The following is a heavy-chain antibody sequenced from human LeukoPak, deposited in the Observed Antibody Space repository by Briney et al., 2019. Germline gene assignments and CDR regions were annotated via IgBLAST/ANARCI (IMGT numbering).Heavy chain of an antibody. Sequence: GASVKVSCKASGGTFSSYAISWVRQAPGQGLEWTGGIIPIFGTANYAQKFQGRVTITADESTSTAYMELSSLRSEDTAVYYCARAVNGFWSGYLVPLDYWGQGTLVTVSS. CDR3: ARAVNGFWSGYLVPLDY. J-gene: IGHJ4*02. CDR2: IIPIFGTA. D-gene: IGHD3-3*01. CDR1: GGTFSSYA. V-gene: IGHV1-69*13.